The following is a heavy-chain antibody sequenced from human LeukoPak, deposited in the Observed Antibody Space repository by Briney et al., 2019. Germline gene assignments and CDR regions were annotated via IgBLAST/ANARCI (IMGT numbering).Heavy chain of an antibody. Sequence: ASVKVSCKVSGYTLTELSMHWVRQAPGKGLEWMGGFDPEDGETIYAQKFRGRVTMTEDTSTDTAYMELSSLRSEDTAVYYCATEGAYCGGDCHDAFDIWGQGTMVTVSS. CDR2: FDPEDGET. CDR3: ATEGAYCGGDCHDAFDI. D-gene: IGHD2-21*02. V-gene: IGHV1-24*01. CDR1: GYTLTELS. J-gene: IGHJ3*02.